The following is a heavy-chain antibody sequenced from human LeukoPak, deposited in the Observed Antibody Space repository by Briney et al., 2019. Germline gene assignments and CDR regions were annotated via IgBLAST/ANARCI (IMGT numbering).Heavy chain of an antibody. V-gene: IGHV3-23*01. CDR2: ISGSGGST. D-gene: IGHD3-3*01. CDR1: GFTFSSYA. Sequence: PGGSLRLSCAASGFTFSSYAMSWVRQAPGKGLEWVSAISGSGGSTYYADSVKGRFTISRDNSKNTLYLQMNSLRAEDTAVYYCAKVPSYDFWSGFPHLDYWGQGTLVTVSS. J-gene: IGHJ4*02. CDR3: AKVPSYDFWSGFPHLDY.